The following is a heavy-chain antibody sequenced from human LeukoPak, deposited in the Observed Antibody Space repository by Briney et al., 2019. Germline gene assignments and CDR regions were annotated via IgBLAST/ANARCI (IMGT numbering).Heavy chain of an antibody. CDR2: IRYDGSNK. CDR1: GFTFSSYG. V-gene: IGHV3-30*02. Sequence: GGSLRLSCAASGFTFSSYGMHWVRQAPGKGLEWVAFIRYDGSNKYYADSVKGRFTISRDNAKNSLYLQMNSLRAEDTAVYYCARVFGYSSGWYENYFDYWGQGTLVTVSS. CDR3: ARVFGYSSGWYENYFDY. J-gene: IGHJ4*02. D-gene: IGHD6-19*01.